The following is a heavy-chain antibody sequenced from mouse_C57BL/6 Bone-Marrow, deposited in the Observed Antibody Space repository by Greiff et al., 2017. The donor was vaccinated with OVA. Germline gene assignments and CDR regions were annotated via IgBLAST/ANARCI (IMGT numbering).Heavy chain of an antibody. J-gene: IGHJ1*03. CDR3: ARPIITTVPSYWYFHV. CDR1: GYTFTSYW. D-gene: IGHD1-1*01. V-gene: IGHV1-61*01. CDR2: IYPSDSET. Sequence: QVQLQQSGAELVRPGSSVKLSCKASGYTFTSYWMDWVKQRPGQGLEWIGNIYPSDSETHYNQKFQDKATLTVDKYSSTAFMPLSSLTSEDSAVFYCARPIITTVPSYWYFHVCGTGTTVPVSS.